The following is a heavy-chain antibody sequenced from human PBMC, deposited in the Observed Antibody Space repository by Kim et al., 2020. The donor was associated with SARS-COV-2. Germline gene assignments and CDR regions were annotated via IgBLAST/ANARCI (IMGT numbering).Heavy chain of an antibody. J-gene: IGHJ4*02. V-gene: IGHV1-69*04. D-gene: IGHD3-10*01. CDR2: IIPILGIA. Sequence: SVKVSCKASGGTFSSYAISWVRQAPGQGLEWMGRIIPILGIANYAQKFQGRVTITADKSTSTAYMELSSLRSEDTAVYYCASGKIVRGVIPYYFDYWGQGTLVTVSS. CDR3: ASGKIVRGVIPYYFDY. CDR1: GGTFSSYA.